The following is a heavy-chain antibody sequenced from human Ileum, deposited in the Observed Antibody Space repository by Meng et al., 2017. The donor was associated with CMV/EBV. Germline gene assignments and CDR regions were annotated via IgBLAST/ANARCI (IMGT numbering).Heavy chain of an antibody. CDR1: GFTFRDYW. CDR2: INNAGNTA. D-gene: IGHD1-26*01. J-gene: IGHJ4*02. CDR3: ARPYTGASTLPF. Sequence: GESLKISCAASGFTFRDYWMHWVRQSPGKGLVWVSRINNAGNTADYADSVKGRFTISRDNTKNTLYLQMNSLRAEDTAVYYCARPYTGASTLPFWGQGTLVTVSS. V-gene: IGHV3-74*01.